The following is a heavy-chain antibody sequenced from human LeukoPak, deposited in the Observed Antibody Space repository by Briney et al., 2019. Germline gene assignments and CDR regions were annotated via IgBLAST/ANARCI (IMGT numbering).Heavy chain of an antibody. J-gene: IGHJ3*02. V-gene: IGHV4-30-4*08. D-gene: IGHD2-2*02. CDR1: GGSISSGDYY. Sequence: SETLSLTCTVSGGSISSGDYYWSWIRQRPGKGLEWIGYIYYSGSTYYNPSLKSRVTISVDTSKNQFSLKLSSVTAADTAVYYCATYCSSTSCYSRYAFDIWGQGTMVTVSS. CDR3: ATYCSSTSCYSRYAFDI. CDR2: IYYSGST.